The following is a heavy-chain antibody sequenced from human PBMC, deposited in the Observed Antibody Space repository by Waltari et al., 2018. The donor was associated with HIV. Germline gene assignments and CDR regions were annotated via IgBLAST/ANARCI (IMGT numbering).Heavy chain of an antibody. CDR1: GGPISSNVYH. V-gene: IGHV4-39*07. D-gene: IGHD4-17*01. CDR2: IYYTGNN. CDR3: VAQDYSDSVDW. J-gene: IGHJ4*02. Sequence: QLRLQESGPRLVKPSETLSLTCSVSGGPISSNVYHWVWIRQSTGKGLEWIGSIYYTGNNYYKPSHKRRVTISIDTSKNQFSLRLTSVTAADTAIYYCVAQDYSDSVDWWGQGTLVTVFS.